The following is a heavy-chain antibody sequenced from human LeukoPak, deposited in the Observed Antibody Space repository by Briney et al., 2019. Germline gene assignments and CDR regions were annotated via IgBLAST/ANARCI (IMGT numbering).Heavy chain of an antibody. V-gene: IGHV3-48*03. J-gene: IGHJ6*04. CDR3: AELGITMIGGV. CDR2: ISSSGSTI. D-gene: IGHD3-10*02. CDR1: GFTFSSYE. Sequence: WGSLRLSSAASGFTFSSYEMNWVRQGPGKGLEWVSYISSSGSTIYYADSVKGRFTISRDNAKNSLYLQMNSLRAEDTAVYYCAELGITMIGGVWGKGTTVTISS.